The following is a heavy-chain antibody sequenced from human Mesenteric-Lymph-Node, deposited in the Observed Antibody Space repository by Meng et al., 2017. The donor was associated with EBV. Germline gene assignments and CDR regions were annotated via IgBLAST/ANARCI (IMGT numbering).Heavy chain of an antibody. V-gene: IGHV4-30-4*01. CDR3: ASRGYSDGWTFDS. CDR2: MYYSGSI. Sequence: QVQLQESGPGLVKPSQTLSLTCAVSGGSVSSAGYYWNWIRQPPGKGLEWIGYMYYSGSIYYTPSLKSRVTISVDTSKNQFSLKLSSVTAADTAVYYCASRGYSDGWTFDSWGQGTLVTVSS. CDR1: GGSVSSAGYY. J-gene: IGHJ4*02. D-gene: IGHD5-18*01.